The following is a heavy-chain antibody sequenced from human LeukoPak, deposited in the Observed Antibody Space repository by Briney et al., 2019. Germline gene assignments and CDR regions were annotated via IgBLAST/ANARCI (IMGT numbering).Heavy chain of an antibody. Sequence: GGSLRLSCAASGFTFRSYAMSWVRQAPGKGLEWVSSISGTSGRTYYADSVKGRFTISRDNSKNTLYLQMNSLRAEDTAVYYCARDLSGSYFQYFQHWGQGTLVTVSS. J-gene: IGHJ1*01. CDR1: GFTFRSYA. V-gene: IGHV3-23*01. CDR3: ARDLSGSYFQYFQH. D-gene: IGHD1-26*01. CDR2: ISGTSGRT.